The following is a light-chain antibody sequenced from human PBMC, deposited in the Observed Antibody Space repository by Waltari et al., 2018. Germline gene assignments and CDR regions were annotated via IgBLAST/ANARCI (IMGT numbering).Light chain of an antibody. CDR1: ESVPANY. V-gene: IGKV3-20*01. CDR3: QQYGETPWT. J-gene: IGKJ1*01. CDR2: GAS. Sequence: PGERATLSCRATESVPANYLAWYQQKPGQAPRLLISGASSRATGIPDRFSGRGSGTDFTLTIARLEPEDFALYYCQQYGETPWTFGQGTKVDLK.